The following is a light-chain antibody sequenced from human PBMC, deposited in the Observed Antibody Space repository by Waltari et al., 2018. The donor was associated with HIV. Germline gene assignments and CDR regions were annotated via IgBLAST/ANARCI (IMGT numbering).Light chain of an antibody. Sequence: DIVMMQSPATLSVSPGETAPLSCRASQSVSSNLAWYQQKPGQAPRLLIYGASTRATGIPARFSGSGSGTEFTLTISSLQSEDFAVYYCQQYNNWPVFGPGTKVDIK. J-gene: IGKJ3*01. CDR3: QQYNNWPV. CDR1: QSVSSN. V-gene: IGKV3-15*01. CDR2: GAS.